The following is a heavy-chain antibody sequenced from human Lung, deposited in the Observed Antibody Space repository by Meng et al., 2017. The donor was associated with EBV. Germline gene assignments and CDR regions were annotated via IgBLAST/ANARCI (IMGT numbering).Heavy chain of an antibody. D-gene: IGHD2/OR15-2a*01. J-gene: IGHJ1*01. V-gene: IGHV1-69*01. Sequence: QVQLVQSGAEVKRPGSSVKVSCKASEGTFSRYPINWLRQAPGQGLEWMAEIHPKFATTNFAQNFQGRVTLSADESSTTVYMELTSLRSEDTAVYYCAQQLLPMGAFFQHWGQGTLVTVSS. CDR3: AQQLLPMGAFFQH. CDR2: IHPKFATT. CDR1: EGTFSRYP.